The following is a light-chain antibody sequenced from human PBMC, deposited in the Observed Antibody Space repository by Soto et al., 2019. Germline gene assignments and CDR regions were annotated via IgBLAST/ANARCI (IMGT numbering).Light chain of an antibody. J-gene: IGKJ1*01. CDR1: QGITND. Sequence: DIQMTQSPSSLSASVGDRVTITCRTSQGITNDLGWYQQKPGKAPKRLIFATSSLQGGVPTRFSGSGSGTAFNLTISSLQPEDFATYFCLQYHSYPWTFGQGTKVEIK. CDR2: ATS. CDR3: LQYHSYPWT. V-gene: IGKV1-17*01.